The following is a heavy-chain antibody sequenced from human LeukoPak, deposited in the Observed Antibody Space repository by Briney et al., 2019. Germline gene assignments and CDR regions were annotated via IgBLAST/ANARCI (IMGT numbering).Heavy chain of an antibody. CDR2: IYSSGST. CDR3: VRVSPIAAAGSSYYFAMDA. D-gene: IGHD6-13*01. V-gene: IGHV4-4*07. Sequence: SETLSLTCTVSGGSISSYYWSWIRQPAGKGLEWIGRIYSSGSTNYNPSFTSRVTMSLDTSNNQFSLKLTSVTAADTAVYYCVRVSPIAAAGSSYYFAMDAWGQGTTVTVSS. CDR1: GGSISSYY. J-gene: IGHJ6*02.